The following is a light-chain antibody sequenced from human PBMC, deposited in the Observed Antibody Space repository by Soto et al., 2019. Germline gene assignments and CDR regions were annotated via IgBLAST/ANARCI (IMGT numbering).Light chain of an antibody. CDR3: CSYAGNVV. CDR1: SSDVGSYNL. V-gene: IGLV2-23*01. CDR2: EGS. Sequence: QSVLTQPASVSGSPGQSITISFTGTSSDVGSYNLVSWYQQHPGKAPKLMIYEGSKRPSGVSNRFSGSKSGNTASLTISGLQAEDEADYYCCSYAGNVVFGGGTKLTVL. J-gene: IGLJ2*01.